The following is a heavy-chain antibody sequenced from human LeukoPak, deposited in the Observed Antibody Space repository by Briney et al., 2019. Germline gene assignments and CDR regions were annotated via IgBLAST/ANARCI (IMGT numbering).Heavy chain of an antibody. CDR2: SYHGGST. V-gene: IGHV4-28*01. CDR3: AKKSDGRDWFDP. D-gene: IGHD2-8*01. Sequence: SETLSLTCTVSGHSITSLNWWGWIRQPPGKGLAWIGYSYHGGSTHYNPSLESRVAMSVDTSKNQFSPRLSSVTAVDTAVYYCAKKSDGRDWFDPWGQGTLVTVSS. CDR1: GHSITSLNW. J-gene: IGHJ5*02.